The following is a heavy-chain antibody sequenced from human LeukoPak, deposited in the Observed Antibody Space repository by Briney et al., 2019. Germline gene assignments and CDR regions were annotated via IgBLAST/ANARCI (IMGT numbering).Heavy chain of an antibody. CDR1: GFTFSSYA. J-gene: IGHJ6*03. D-gene: IGHD3-16*01. CDR2: IYYSGST. Sequence: PGGSVRLSCAASGFTFSSYAMSWVRQPPGKGLEWIGSIYYSGSTYYNPSLKSRVTISVDTSKNQFSLKLSSVTAADTAVYYCARVGGVAYYYYMDVWGKGTTVTVSS. V-gene: IGHV4-38-2*01. CDR3: ARVGGVAYYYYMDV.